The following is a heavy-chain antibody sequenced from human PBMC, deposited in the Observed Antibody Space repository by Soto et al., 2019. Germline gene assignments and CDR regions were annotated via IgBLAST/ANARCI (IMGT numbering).Heavy chain of an antibody. Sequence: QVQLVQSGGEVKKPGASVKVSCKTSGYTFTNYGITWVRQAPGQGLKRLGWISAYNGDTNYAQKFQGRVIMTTGTSTTTAYMELRSLISDDTAVYYCARGHAGGLRGGVSYWGQGTLVTVSS. CDR2: ISAYNGDT. J-gene: IGHJ4*02. V-gene: IGHV1-18*04. D-gene: IGHD2-15*01. CDR3: ARGHAGGLRGGVSY. CDR1: GYTFTNYG.